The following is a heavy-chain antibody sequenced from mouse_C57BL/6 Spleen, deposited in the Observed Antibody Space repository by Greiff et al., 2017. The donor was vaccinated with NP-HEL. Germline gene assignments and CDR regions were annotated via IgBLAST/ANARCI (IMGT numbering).Heavy chain of an antibody. V-gene: IGHV1-64*01. CDR1: GYTFTSYW. D-gene: IGHD1-1*01. J-gene: IGHJ2*01. Sequence: VQLQQSGAELVKPGASVKLSCKASGYTFTSYWMHWVKQRPGQGLEWIGMIHPNSGSTNYNEKFKSKATLTVDKSSSTAYMQLSSLTSEDSAVYYCARSGTTVADYWGQGTTLTVSS. CDR2: IHPNSGST. CDR3: ARSGTTVADY.